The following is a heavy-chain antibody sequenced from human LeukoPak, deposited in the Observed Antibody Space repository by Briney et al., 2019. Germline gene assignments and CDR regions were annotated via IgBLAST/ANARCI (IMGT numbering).Heavy chain of an antibody. Sequence: PGGSLRLSCAASGFTFSSYAMHWVRQAPGKGLEWVAVISYDGSNKYYADSVKGRFTISRDNSKNTLYLQMNSLRAEDTAVYYCARDVLYVFQRMDVWGQGTTVTVSS. V-gene: IGHV3-30-3*01. CDR1: GFTFSSYA. J-gene: IGHJ6*02. D-gene: IGHD3-3*01. CDR3: ARDVLYVFQRMDV. CDR2: ISYDGSNK.